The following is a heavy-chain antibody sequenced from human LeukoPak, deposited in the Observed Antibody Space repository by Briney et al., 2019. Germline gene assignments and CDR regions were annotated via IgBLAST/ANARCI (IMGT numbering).Heavy chain of an antibody. Sequence: GGSLRLSCAASGFTFSSYAMSWVRQAPGKGLEWVSAMSGSGGSTYYADSVKGRFTISRDNSKNTLYLQMNSLRAEDTAVYYCAKDASVQQQVPSMYFDCWGQGTLVTVSS. V-gene: IGHV3-23*01. CDR1: GFTFSSYA. CDR3: AKDASVQQQVPSMYFDC. J-gene: IGHJ4*02. CDR2: MSGSGGST. D-gene: IGHD6-13*01.